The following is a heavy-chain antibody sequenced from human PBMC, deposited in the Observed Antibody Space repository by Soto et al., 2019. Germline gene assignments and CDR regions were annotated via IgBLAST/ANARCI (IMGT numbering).Heavy chain of an antibody. D-gene: IGHD3-22*01. CDR1: GGSISSGDYY. Sequence: SETLSLTCTVSGGSISSGDYYWSWIRQPPGKGLEWIGYIYYSGSTYYNPSLKSRVTISVDTSKNQFSLKLSSVTAADTAVYYCARVPITMIVVDGVWFDYWGQGTLVTVSS. J-gene: IGHJ4*02. CDR3: ARVPITMIVVDGVWFDY. CDR2: IYYSGST. V-gene: IGHV4-30-4*01.